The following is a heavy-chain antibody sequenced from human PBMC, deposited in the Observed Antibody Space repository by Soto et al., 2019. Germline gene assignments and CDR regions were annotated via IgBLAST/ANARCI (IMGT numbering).Heavy chain of an antibody. V-gene: IGHV3-23*01. D-gene: IGHD4-17*01. CDR2: ISGSGLTT. CDR3: ARSTTVVPDWFDP. CDR1: GFTFSSFA. J-gene: IGHJ5*02. Sequence: LRLSCAASGFTFSSFAMSWVRQAPGKGLECVSIISGSGLTTYYAASVKGRFTISRDTSKHTVYLQMNNLRAEDTAVYFCARSTTVVPDWFDPCGQGTLVTVSS.